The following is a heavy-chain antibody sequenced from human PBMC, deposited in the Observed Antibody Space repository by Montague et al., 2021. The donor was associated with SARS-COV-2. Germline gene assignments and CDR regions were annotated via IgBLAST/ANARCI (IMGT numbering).Heavy chain of an antibody. V-gene: IGHV6-1*01. CDR2: TYYRSKWYN. J-gene: IGHJ6*02. D-gene: IGHD5-18*01. Sequence: CAISGDSVSSNSAAWNWTRQSPSRGLEWLGRTYYRSKWYNDYAVSVKSRITINPDTSKNQLSLQLNSVTPEDTAMYYCARDTRIQLWFDRDYYYGMDVWGQGTTVTVSS. CDR3: ARDTRIQLWFDRDYYYGMDV. CDR1: GDSVSSNSAA.